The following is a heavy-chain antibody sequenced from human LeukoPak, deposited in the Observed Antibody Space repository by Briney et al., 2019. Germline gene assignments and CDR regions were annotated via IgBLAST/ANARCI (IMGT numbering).Heavy chain of an antibody. CDR3: AGNYYDSSGSY. J-gene: IGHJ4*02. CDR2: IYHSGST. CDR1: GGTIRGYY. D-gene: IGHD3-22*01. Sequence: SETLSLTCSVFGGTIRGYYWSWIRQPPGKGLEWIGYIYHSGSTYYNLSLKSRVTISVDKSRNQFSLKLTSVTAADTAVFYCAGNYYDSSGSYWGQGTLVTVSS. V-gene: IGHV4-59*04.